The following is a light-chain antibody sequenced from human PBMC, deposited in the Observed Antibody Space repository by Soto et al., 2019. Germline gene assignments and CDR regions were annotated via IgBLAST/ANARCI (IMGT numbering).Light chain of an antibody. V-gene: IGKV1-5*03. Sequence: DIQMTQSPSTLSASVGDRATITCPASQSISSWLAWYKQKTGKALKLLIYKASSLESGVPSRFRGSGSGTEFTLTTSSQQPDDFPTYYCQQYNNPTWTFGQGTKVEIK. J-gene: IGKJ1*01. CDR3: QQYNNPTWT. CDR2: KAS. CDR1: QSISSW.